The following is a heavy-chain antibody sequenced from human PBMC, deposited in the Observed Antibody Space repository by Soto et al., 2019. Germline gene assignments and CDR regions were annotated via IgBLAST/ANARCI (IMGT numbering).Heavy chain of an antibody. V-gene: IGHV4-34*01. D-gene: IGHD3-22*01. J-gene: IGHJ4*02. CDR3: ARGRHYYDSSGYYEY. Sequence: SETLSLTCAVYGGSFSGYDWGGIRQPPGKGLEGSGEINHSGSTNYNPSLKSRVTISVDTSKNQFSLKLSSVTAADTAVYYCARGRHYYDSSGYYEYWGQGTLVTVSS. CDR2: INHSGST. CDR1: GGSFSGYD.